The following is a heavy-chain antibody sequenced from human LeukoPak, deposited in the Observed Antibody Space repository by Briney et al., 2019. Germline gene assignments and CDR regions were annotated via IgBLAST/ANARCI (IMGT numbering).Heavy chain of an antibody. J-gene: IGHJ6*02. CDR1: GFTFDDYA. V-gene: IGHV3-9*01. D-gene: IGHD3-22*01. Sequence: GGSLRLSCAASGFTFDDYAMHWVRQAPGKGLEWVSGISWNSGSIGYADSVKGRFTISRDNAKNSLYLQMNSLRAEDTALYYCAKDFARYYYDSSGYYDPRGDYYYGMDVWGQGTTVTVSS. CDR3: AKDFARYYYDSSGYYDPRGDYYYGMDV. CDR2: ISWNSGSI.